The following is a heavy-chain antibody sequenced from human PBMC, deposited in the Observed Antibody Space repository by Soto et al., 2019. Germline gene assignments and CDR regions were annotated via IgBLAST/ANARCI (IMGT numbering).Heavy chain of an antibody. D-gene: IGHD3-10*01. Sequence: TSETLSLTCTVSGGSISSDGYSWSWMRQPPGEGLQWIGYMYHTGSANYNPSLKGRVTMSFDTSTNDFSLKLTSVTAADTAVYFCARLKGTRYFDFWGPGVLVTVSS. V-gene: IGHV4-30-2*01. J-gene: IGHJ4*02. CDR2: MYHTGSA. CDR3: ARLKGTRYFDF. CDR1: GGSISSDGYS.